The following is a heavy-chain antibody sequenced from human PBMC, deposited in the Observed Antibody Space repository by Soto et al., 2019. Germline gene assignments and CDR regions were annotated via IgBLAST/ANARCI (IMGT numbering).Heavy chain of an antibody. CDR1: GYTLTELS. D-gene: IGHD5-12*01. V-gene: IGHV1-24*01. CDR2: FDPEDGET. Sequence: ASVKVSCKVSGYTLTELSMHWVRQAPGKGLEWMGGFDPEDGETIYAQKFQGRVTMTEDTSTDTAYMELSSLRSEDTAVYYCATDGLVATVVRRHYYYYGMAVWGQGTTVTVSS. J-gene: IGHJ6*02. CDR3: ATDGLVATVVRRHYYYYGMAV.